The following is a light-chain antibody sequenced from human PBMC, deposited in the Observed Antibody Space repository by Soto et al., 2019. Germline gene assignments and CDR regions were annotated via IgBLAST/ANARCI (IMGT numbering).Light chain of an antibody. CDR2: GAS. CDR1: HSVSSTY. J-gene: IGKJ4*01. CDR3: QQSYSTPLT. Sequence: EIVLTQSPGTLSLSPGERATLSCRASHSVSSTYLAWYQQKPGQAPRLLIYGASSRATGIPDRFSGSGSGTAFTLTISSLQPEDFATYYCQQSYSTPLTFGGGTKVEIK. V-gene: IGKV3-20*01.